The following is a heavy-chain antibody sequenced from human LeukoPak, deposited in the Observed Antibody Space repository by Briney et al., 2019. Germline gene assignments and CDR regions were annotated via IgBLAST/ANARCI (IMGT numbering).Heavy chain of an antibody. V-gene: IGHV7-4-1*02. CDR2: INTNTGNP. D-gene: IGHD4-17*01. CDR1: GYTFTSYA. J-gene: IGHJ6*02. Sequence: ASVKVPCKASGYTFTSYAMNWVRQAPGQGLEWMGWINTNTGNPTYAQGFTGRFVFSLDTSVSTAYLQISSLKAEDTAVYYCARGYGDPPAYYYYGMDVWGQGTTVTVSS. CDR3: ARGYGDPPAYYYYGMDV.